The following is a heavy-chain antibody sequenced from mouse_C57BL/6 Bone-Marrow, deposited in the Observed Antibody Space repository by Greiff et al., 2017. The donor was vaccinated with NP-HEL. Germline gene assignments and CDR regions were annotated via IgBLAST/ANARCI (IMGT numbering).Heavy chain of an antibody. CDR1: GYTFTSYW. D-gene: IGHD1-1*01. CDR2: IYPGSGST. V-gene: IGHV1-55*01. Sequence: VQLQQPGAELVKPGASVKMSCKASGYTFTSYWITWVKQRPGQGLEWIGDIYPGSGSTNYNEKFKSKATLTVDTSSSTAYMQLSSLTSEDSAVDYCARPLYGSSYGWFAYWGQGTLVTVSA. CDR3: ARPLYGSSYGWFAY. J-gene: IGHJ3*01.